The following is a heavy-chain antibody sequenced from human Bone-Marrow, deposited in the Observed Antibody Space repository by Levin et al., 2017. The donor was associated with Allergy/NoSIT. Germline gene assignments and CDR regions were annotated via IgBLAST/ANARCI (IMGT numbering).Heavy chain of an antibody. J-gene: IGHJ3*02. D-gene: IGHD6-13*01. V-gene: IGHV3-33*01. CDR1: GFTFSSYG. CDR2: IWYDGNNK. CDR3: ARDSRPYSSSWYHGALDI. Sequence: PWGSLRLSCAASGFTFSSYGMHWVRQAPGKGLEWVAVIWYDGNNKYYADSMKGRFTISRDNSRDKSKNTLYLQMNSLRAEDTAVYYCARDSRPYSSSWYHGALDIWGQGTMVTVSS.